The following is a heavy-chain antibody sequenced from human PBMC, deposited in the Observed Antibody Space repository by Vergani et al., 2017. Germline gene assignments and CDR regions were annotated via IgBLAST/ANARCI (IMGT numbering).Heavy chain of an antibody. CDR1: GASMSSVGYY. CDR3: ARESRAAGYSGLDS. V-gene: IGHV4-61*02. CDR2: ILGSGAA. J-gene: IGHJ4*02. D-gene: IGHD6-13*01. Sequence: QVQLQESGPGLVKPSQTLSLTCTVSGASMSSVGYYWTWIRQSAGKRLEWIGDILGSGAANYNPSFQGRVSMSVATSKNQFSLTLSSVNATDTAVYYCARESRAAGYSGLDSWGQGTRVTVSS.